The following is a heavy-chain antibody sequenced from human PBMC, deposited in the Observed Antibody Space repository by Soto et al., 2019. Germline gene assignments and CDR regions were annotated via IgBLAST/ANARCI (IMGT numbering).Heavy chain of an antibody. J-gene: IGHJ4*01. CDR2: IYYSGST. D-gene: IGHD6-19*01. CDR3: ARGNTVVAGTFDY. V-gene: IGHV4-59*08. CDR1: GGSIRSYS. Sequence: QVQLQESGPGLAKPSETLSLTCSVSGGSIRSYSWSWIRQSPGKGLEWIGYIYYSGSTNYNPSLNSRDTRSVDTSKSQFALKLSSVAAADTAVYYCARGNTVVAGTFDYWGHGTMVTVCS.